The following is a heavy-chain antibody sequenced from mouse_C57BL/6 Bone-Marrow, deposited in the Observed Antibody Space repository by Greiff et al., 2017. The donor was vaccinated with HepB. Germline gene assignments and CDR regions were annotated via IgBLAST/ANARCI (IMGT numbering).Heavy chain of an antibody. CDR1: GFTFSDYG. CDR3: ARQPAYYSNPYAMDY. J-gene: IGHJ4*01. Sequence: EVKVVESGGGLVQPGGSLKLSCAASGFTFSDYGMAWVRQAPRKGPEWVAFISNLAYSIYYADTVTGRFTISRENAKNTLYLEMSSLRSEDTAMYYCARQPAYYSNPYAMDYWGQGTSVTVSS. D-gene: IGHD2-5*01. CDR2: ISNLAYSI. V-gene: IGHV5-15*01.